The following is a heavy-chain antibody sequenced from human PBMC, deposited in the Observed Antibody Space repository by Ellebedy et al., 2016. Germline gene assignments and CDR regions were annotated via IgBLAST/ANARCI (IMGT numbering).Heavy chain of an antibody. V-gene: IGHV5-10-1*01. CDR2: IDPSDSYT. Sequence: GESLKISCKGSGYSFTSYWISWVRQMPGKGLEWMGRIDPSDSYTNYSPSFQGHVTISADKSISTAYLQWSSLKASDTAMYYCARQIGYYGSGSWFDPWGQGTLVTVSS. J-gene: IGHJ5*02. CDR3: ARQIGYYGSGSWFDP. D-gene: IGHD3-10*01. CDR1: GYSFTSYW.